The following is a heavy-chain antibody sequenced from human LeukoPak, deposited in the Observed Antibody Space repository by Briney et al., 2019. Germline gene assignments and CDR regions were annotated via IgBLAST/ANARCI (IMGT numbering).Heavy chain of an antibody. CDR1: GDTFSNYD. CDR2: ISAYNGNT. V-gene: IGHV1-18*01. CDR3: ARRRSSGWARGYYYGMDV. J-gene: IGHJ6*02. Sequence: GSSVKVSCKASGDTFSNYDISWVRQAPGQGLEWMGWISAYNGNTNYAQKLQGRVTMTTDTSTSTAYMELRSLRSDDTAVYYCARRRSSGWARGYYYGMDVWGQGTTVTVSS. D-gene: IGHD6-19*01.